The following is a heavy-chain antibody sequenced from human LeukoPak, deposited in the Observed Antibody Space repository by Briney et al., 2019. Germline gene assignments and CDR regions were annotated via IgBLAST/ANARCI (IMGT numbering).Heavy chain of an antibody. V-gene: IGHV5-51*01. J-gene: IGHJ4*02. D-gene: IGHD1-20*01. CDR1: GYTFTDFW. Sequence: GESLKISCKTSGYTFTDFWIGWVRQMPGKGLEWMGVIYPIDSVPKYSPSFQGQVTISADKSINTAYLQWSSLKASDTGIYYCVRLWDNCFDYWGQGTLVTVSS. CDR3: VRLWDNCFDY. CDR2: IYPIDSVP.